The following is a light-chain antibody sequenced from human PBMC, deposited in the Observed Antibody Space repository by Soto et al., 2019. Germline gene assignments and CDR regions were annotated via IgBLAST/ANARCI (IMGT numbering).Light chain of an antibody. CDR2: TNN. V-gene: IGLV1-40*01. CDR3: ESYDSGPSGYAV. Sequence: QSVLTQPPSVSGAPGQRVTISCTGTSSNIGAGSDVHWYQQLPGKAPKLLIYTNNNRPSGVPDRFSGSKSGTSASLAITGLQAEDEADYYCESYDSGPSGYAVFGGGTQLTVL. CDR1: SSNIGAGSD. J-gene: IGLJ7*01.